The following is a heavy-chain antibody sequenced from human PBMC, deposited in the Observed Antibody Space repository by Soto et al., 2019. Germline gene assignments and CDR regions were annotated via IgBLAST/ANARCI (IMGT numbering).Heavy chain of an antibody. CDR2: IIPIFGTA. V-gene: IGHV1-69*13. J-gene: IGHJ6*02. CDR1: GGTFSSYA. Sequence: SVKVSCKASGGTFSSYAISWVRQAPGQGLEWMGGIIPIFGTANYAQKFQGRVTITADESTSTAYMELSSLRSEDTAVYYCARAILYCSSTSCSHYYYYYYGMDVWGQGTTVTVSS. D-gene: IGHD2-2*01. CDR3: ARAILYCSSTSCSHYYYYYYGMDV.